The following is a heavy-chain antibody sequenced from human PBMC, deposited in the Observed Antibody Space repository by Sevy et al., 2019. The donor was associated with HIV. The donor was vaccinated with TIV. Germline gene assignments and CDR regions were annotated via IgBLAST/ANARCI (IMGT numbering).Heavy chain of an antibody. Sequence: GGSLRLSCAASGFSFSSYALHWIRQAPGKGLEWVATVSYDGNSKYYADSMKGRFTISRDNSKNTLYLQMNSLRAEDXAXXXXXXXXXXXWNDAKYWGQGTLVTVSS. D-gene: IGHD1-1*01. CDR2: VSYDGNSK. CDR3: XXXXXXXWNDAKY. V-gene: IGHV3-30-3*01. J-gene: IGHJ4*02. CDR1: GFSFSSYA.